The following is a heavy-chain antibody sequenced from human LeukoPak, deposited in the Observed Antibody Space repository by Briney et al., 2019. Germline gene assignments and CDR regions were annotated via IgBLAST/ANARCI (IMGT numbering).Heavy chain of an antibody. CDR1: GGSISSYY. Sequence: PSETLSLTCTVSGGSISSYYWSWIRQPAGKGLEWIGYIYSSGSTNYNPSVKSRVTISVDTSKNQFSLKVSSVTAADMAVYYCGRGFGSGYDFPTYFYGMDLWGQGTTVTVSS. CDR3: GRGFGSGYDFPTYFYGMDL. D-gene: IGHD5-12*01. J-gene: IGHJ6*02. CDR2: IYSSGST. V-gene: IGHV4-59*01.